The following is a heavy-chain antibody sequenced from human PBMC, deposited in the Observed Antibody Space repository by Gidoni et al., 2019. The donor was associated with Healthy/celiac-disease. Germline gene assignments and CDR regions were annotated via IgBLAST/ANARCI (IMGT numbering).Heavy chain of an antibody. V-gene: IGHV3-23*01. CDR3: EKDGYYEGGY. CDR2: ISGSGGSK. Sequence: EVQLLASGGGLVQPGGSLTLSSASSGFTFSSYAMSWVRQAPGKGLEWVSAISGSGGSKYYADSVKGRFTISRDNSKNTLYMQMNSLRGEDTAVYYCEKDGYYEGGYWGQGTLVTVSS. CDR1: GFTFSSYA. D-gene: IGHD3-3*01. J-gene: IGHJ4*02.